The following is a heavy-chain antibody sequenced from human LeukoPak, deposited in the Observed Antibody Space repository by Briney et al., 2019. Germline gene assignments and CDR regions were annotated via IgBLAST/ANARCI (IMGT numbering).Heavy chain of an antibody. CDR3: ASDLIAAAGTIWFDP. J-gene: IGHJ5*02. D-gene: IGHD6-13*01. CDR1: GYDFTSCA. Sequence: ALVKVSCKTSGYDFTSCAMHWVRQAPGQRLEWMGWINVVNDNTKLSQKFQGRVTITSDTSASTAYMEMGSLRFDDTAVYYCASDLIAAAGTIWFDPWGQGTLVTVSS. V-gene: IGHV1-3*01. CDR2: INVVNDNT.